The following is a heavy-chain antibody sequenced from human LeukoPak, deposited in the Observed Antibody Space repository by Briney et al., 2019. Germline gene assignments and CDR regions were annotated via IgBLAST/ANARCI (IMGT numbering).Heavy chain of an antibody. Sequence: SETLSLTWTVSVGSIRSSRYYWGWIRQPPGKGLEWIGSIYSNGGTYYNPSLRSRVTMSVDTSKNQFSLKLTSVTAAETAVYYCGNFDFWGQGAMVIVSS. V-gene: IGHV4-39*01. CDR3: GNFDF. CDR1: VGSIRSSRYY. J-gene: IGHJ3*01. CDR2: IYSNGGT.